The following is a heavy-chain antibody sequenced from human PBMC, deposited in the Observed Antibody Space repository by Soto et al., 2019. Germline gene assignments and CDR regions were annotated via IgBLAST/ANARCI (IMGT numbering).Heavy chain of an antibody. V-gene: IGHV1-46*01. D-gene: IGHD2-15*01. J-gene: IGHJ1*01. CDR2: VNPSGGST. CDR3: AREENCSDGICYSEYFQR. Sequence: ASVKVSCKASGYIFPAYSMHWVRQAPAQGLEWMGVVNPSGGSTNYAQKFQGRVTMTRDTSTSTVYMALSSLTSEETAVYYCAREENCSDGICYSEYFQRWGQGTLVTVSS. CDR1: GYIFPAYS.